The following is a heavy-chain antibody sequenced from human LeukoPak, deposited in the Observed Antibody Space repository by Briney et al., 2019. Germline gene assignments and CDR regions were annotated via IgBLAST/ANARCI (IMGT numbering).Heavy chain of an antibody. J-gene: IGHJ4*02. D-gene: IGHD1-1*01. V-gene: IGHV3-64*01. CDR3: ARSPPGRTNWNYYDY. CDR2: IGPIGVYT. Sequence: GGSLRLSCAASGSTFSDYAMHWVRQAPGKGLEFVSVIGPIGVYTYYANSVKGRFTISRDNSKSTVSLQMGSLRDEDMAVYYCARSPPGRTNWNYYDYWGRGTLVTVSS. CDR1: GSTFSDYA.